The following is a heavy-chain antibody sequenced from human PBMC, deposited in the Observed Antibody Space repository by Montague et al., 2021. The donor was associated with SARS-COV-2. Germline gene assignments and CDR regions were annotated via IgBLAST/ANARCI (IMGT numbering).Heavy chain of an antibody. CDR1: GFTFSSYA. D-gene: IGHD3-10*01. Sequence: SLRLSCAASGFTFSSYAMHWVRQAPGKGLEWVAVISYDGSNKYYADSVKGRFTISRDNSKNTLYLRMNSLRAEDTAVYYCSGGLLWFGELGYWGQGTLVTVSS. CDR3: SGGLLWFGELGY. J-gene: IGHJ4*02. V-gene: IGHV3-30*04. CDR2: ISYDGSNK.